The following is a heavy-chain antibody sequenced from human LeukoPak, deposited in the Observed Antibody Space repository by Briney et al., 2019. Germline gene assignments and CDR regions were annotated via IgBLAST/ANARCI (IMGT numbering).Heavy chain of an antibody. D-gene: IGHD3-16*01. CDR2: IYTSGST. CDR1: GGSISSGSYY. V-gene: IGHV4-61*02. CDR3: ARVPVWVQAFYFDY. Sequence: PSETLSLTCTVSGGSISSGSYYWSWIRQPAGKGLEWIGRIYTSGSTNYNPSLKSRVTISVDTSKNQFSLKLSSVTAADTAVYYCARVPVWVQAFYFDYWGQGTLVTVSS. J-gene: IGHJ4*02.